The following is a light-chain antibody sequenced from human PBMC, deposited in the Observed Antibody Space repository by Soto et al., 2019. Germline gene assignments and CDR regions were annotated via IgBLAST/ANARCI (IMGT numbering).Light chain of an antibody. Sequence: DIQMTQSPSSLSAYVGDRVTITCQASQDIDKYLNWYQQKPGKAPKLLIDDVSNLETGVPSRFSGSGSGTDFTLTISSLQPEDFATYYCQQSYSTLFTFGQGTRLEIK. V-gene: IGKV1-39*01. CDR3: QQSYSTLFT. J-gene: IGKJ5*01. CDR1: QDIDKY. CDR2: DVS.